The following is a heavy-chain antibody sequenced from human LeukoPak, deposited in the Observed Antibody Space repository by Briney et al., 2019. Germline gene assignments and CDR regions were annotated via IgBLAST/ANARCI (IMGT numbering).Heavy chain of an antibody. CDR3: ARAETPDLSSGWSYYFDY. J-gene: IGHJ4*02. CDR2: ISYDGSNK. CDR1: GFTFSSYA. V-gene: IGHV3-30-3*01. Sequence: RTGGSLRLSCAASGFTFSSYAIHWVRQAPGKGLEWVAVISYDGSNKYYADSVKGRFTISRDNSKNTLFLQMNSLRAEDTAVYYCARAETPDLSSGWSYYFDYWGQGTLVTVSS. D-gene: IGHD6-19*01.